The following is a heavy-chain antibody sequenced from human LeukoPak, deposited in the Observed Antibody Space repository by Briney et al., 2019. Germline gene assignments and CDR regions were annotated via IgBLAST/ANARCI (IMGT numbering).Heavy chain of an antibody. CDR3: ARGLGEGYPDY. Sequence: SETLSLTCAVHGGSFSGFYWTWMRQPPGKELEWIGEIKHGGFTSYLPSLKSRVTMSEDTSNNQFSLKLTSVTAADTAVYYCARGLGEGYPDYWGPGTLVTVSS. CDR1: GGSFSGFY. J-gene: IGHJ4*02. V-gene: IGHV4-34*01. D-gene: IGHD5-24*01. CDR2: IKHGGFT.